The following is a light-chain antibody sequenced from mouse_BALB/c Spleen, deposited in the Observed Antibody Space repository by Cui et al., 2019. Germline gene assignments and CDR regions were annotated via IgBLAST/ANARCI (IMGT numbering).Light chain of an antibody. J-gene: IGKJ5*01. CDR2: DTS. V-gene: IGKV4-57*01. Sequence: QIIRPQSASTMSAAPGEKVTIPCSASSSVSYMHWYQQKPGTSPRLLIYDTSNLASGVPARFSGSGSGTSYSLTISRMEAEDAATYYCQQRSSYPLTFGAGTKLELK. CDR1: SSVSY. CDR3: QQRSSYPLT.